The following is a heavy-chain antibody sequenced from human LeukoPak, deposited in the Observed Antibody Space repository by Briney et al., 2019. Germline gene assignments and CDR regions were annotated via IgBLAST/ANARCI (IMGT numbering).Heavy chain of an antibody. J-gene: IGHJ6*03. Sequence: RASVKVPCKASGYTFTSYDINWVRQATGQGLEWMGWMNPNSGNTGYAQKFQGRVTITRNTSISTAYMELSSLRSEDTAVYYCARGSYYYDILTGYTARYMDVWGKGTTVTVSS. D-gene: IGHD3-9*01. CDR3: ARGSYYYDILTGYTARYMDV. V-gene: IGHV1-8*03. CDR2: MNPNSGNT. CDR1: GYTFTSYD.